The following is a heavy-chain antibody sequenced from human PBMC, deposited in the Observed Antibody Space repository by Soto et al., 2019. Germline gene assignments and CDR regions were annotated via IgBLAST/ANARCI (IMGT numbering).Heavy chain of an antibody. CDR2: ISYDGSNK. J-gene: IGHJ4*02. CDR1: GFTFSSYG. CDR3: AKDHYYDSSGYLGVFDY. V-gene: IGHV3-30*18. D-gene: IGHD3-22*01. Sequence: GGSLRLSCAASGFTFSSYGMHWVRQAPGKGLEWVAVISYDGSNKYYADSVKGRFTISRDNSKNTLYLQMNSLRAEDTAVYYCAKDHYYDSSGYLGVFDYWGQGTLVTVSS.